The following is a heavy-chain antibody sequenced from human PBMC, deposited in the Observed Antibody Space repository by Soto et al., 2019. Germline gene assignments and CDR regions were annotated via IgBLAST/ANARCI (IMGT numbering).Heavy chain of an antibody. CDR2: IYYSGST. V-gene: IGHV4-61*01. J-gene: IGHJ4*02. CDR1: GGSVSSGSYY. Sequence: QVQLQESGPGLGKPSETLSLTCTVSGGSVSSGSYYWSWIRQPPGKGLEWIGYIYYSGSTNYNPSLKSRVTISVDTSKNQFSLKLSSVTAADTAVYYCARSPKNYSSSPRDYWGQGTLVTVSS. D-gene: IGHD6-6*01. CDR3: ARSPKNYSSSPRDY.